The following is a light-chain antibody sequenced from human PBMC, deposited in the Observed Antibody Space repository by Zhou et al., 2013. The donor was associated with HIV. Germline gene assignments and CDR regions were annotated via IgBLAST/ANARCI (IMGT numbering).Light chain of an antibody. CDR1: QSVTTS. CDR2: RAS. CDR3: QQYSSYPLT. J-gene: IGKJ4*01. V-gene: IGKV1-5*03. Sequence: DIQMTQSPSTLSASVGDRVTITCRASQSVTTSLAWFQQKAREAPKLLIYRASALESGVPSRFSGSESGTEFTLTISSLQPDDFAVYYCQQYSSYPLTFGGGTKVEIK.